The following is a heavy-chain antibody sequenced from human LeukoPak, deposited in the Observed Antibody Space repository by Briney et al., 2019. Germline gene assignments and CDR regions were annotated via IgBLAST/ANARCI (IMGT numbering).Heavy chain of an antibody. D-gene: IGHD4-23*01. Sequence: ASVKVSCKASGYTLTNYNISWVRQAPGQGLEWMGWINTYKGDTLYAQKLQGRVTMTADTSTNTAYMELRSLRFDDTAVYYCAREFGHCYGDNCFYFFDTWGQGFRVTVSS. V-gene: IGHV1-18*01. J-gene: IGHJ4*02. CDR3: AREFGHCYGDNCFYFFDT. CDR2: INTYKGDT. CDR1: GYTLTNYN.